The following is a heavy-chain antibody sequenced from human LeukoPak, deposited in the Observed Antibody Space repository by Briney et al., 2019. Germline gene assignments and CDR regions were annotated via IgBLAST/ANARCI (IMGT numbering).Heavy chain of an antibody. CDR1: GFTFSSYA. D-gene: IGHD3-9*01. J-gene: IGHJ6*02. CDR2: INTDGSST. Sequence: PGGSLRLSCAASGFTFSSYAMSWVRQAPGKGLEWVSRINTDGSSTSYADSVKGRFTISRDNAKNSLYLQMNSLRAEDTALYYCAKGGVRLDYYGMDVWGQGTTVTVSS. V-gene: IGHV3-74*01. CDR3: AKGGVRLDYYGMDV.